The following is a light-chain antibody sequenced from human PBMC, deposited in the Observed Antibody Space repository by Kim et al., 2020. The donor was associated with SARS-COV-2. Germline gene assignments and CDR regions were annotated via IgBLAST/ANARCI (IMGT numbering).Light chain of an antibody. J-gene: IGLJ2*01. Sequence: SYELTQPPSLSVSPGQTASITCSGNKLGNKYAFWYQQKPGQSPVVVIYQDSKRPSGIPERFSGSNSGSTATLTISGTQTRDEADYYCQAGDSSIVVFGGG. CDR3: QAGDSSIVV. V-gene: IGLV3-1*01. CDR2: QDS. CDR1: KLGNKY.